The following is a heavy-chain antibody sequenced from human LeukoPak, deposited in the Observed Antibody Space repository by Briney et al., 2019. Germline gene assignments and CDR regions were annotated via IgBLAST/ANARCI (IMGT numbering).Heavy chain of an antibody. Sequence: SQTLSLTCTVSGGSISSYYWSWIRQPPGKGLEWIGYIYYSGSTNYNPSLKSRVTISVDTSKNQFSLKLSSVTAAGTAVYYCARSRVAAGNFDYWGQGTLVTVSS. CDR2: IYYSGST. V-gene: IGHV4-59*01. D-gene: IGHD6-13*01. CDR1: GGSISSYY. J-gene: IGHJ4*02. CDR3: ARSRVAAGNFDY.